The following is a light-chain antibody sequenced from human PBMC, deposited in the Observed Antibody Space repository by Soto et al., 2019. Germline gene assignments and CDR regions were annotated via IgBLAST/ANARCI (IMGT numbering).Light chain of an antibody. V-gene: IGKV3D-15*01. CDR3: QQYNNWPLT. Sequence: EIVMTQSPATLSVSAGERATLSCRASQSVSTNLAWYQQKPGQSPRLLIYGASTRAAGTPARFSGSGSGREFTLTISSLQSEDFAVYYCQQYNNWPLTFGGGTKVDIK. J-gene: IGKJ4*01. CDR1: QSVSTN. CDR2: GAS.